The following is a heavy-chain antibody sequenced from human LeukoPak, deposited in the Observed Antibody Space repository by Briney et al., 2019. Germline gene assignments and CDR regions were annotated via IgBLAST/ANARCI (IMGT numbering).Heavy chain of an antibody. Sequence: TTGGPLRLSCAPSGFTFSSCGFNWARQAPGKGLEWVSSIGPTGTDRYYAASVRGRFTISRDNAKNSMYLQMDGLRDEDTAVYYCATETIGRHYDYWGQGTLLAVSS. V-gene: IGHV3-21*01. J-gene: IGHJ4*02. CDR1: GFTFSSCG. CDR2: IGPTGTDR. D-gene: IGHD1-14*01. CDR3: ATETIGRHYDY.